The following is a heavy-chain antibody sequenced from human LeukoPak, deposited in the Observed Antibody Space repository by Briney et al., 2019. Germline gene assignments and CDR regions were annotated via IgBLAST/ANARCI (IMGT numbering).Heavy chain of an antibody. CDR3: ARGVGTGYDYYYGMDV. D-gene: IGHD1-26*01. J-gene: IGHJ6*02. Sequence: RASVNVSCKSSGLIFSGYYLHWLRHVSGQGLEWMGWIHPKSGRTVYAENLGGRLVVTRHTSVNTDFLELSGLRSDDTAIYFCARGVGTGYDYYYGMDVWGQGTAVTVPS. V-gene: IGHV1-2*02. CDR1: GLIFSGYY. CDR2: IHPKSGRT.